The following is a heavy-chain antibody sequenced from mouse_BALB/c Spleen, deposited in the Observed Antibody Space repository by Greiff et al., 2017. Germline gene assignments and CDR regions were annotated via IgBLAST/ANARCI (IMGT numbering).Heavy chain of an antibody. J-gene: IGHJ2*01. CDR2: ISSGSSTI. D-gene: IGHD1-2*01. Sequence: EVKLVESGGGLVQPGGSRKLSCAASGFTFSSFGMHWVRQAPEKGLEWVAYISSGSSTIYYADTVKGRFTISRDNPKNTLFLQMTSLRSEDTAMYYCARSLTTADYWGQGTTLTVSS. CDR3: ARSLTTADY. CDR1: GFTFSSFG. V-gene: IGHV5-17*02.